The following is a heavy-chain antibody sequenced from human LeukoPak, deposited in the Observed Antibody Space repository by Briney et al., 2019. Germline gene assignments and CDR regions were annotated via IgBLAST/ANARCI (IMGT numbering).Heavy chain of an antibody. CDR1: GFTFSSYA. Sequence: PGGSLRLSCAASGFTFSSYAMSWVRQAPGKGLEWVSAISGSGGSTYYADSEKGRFTISRDNSKNTLYLQMNILSAEATAVYYLAKAFKNLWFGELTQGGWFDPWGQGTLVTVSS. V-gene: IGHV3-23*01. CDR2: ISGSGGST. D-gene: IGHD3-10*01. CDR3: AKAFKNLWFGELTQGGWFDP. J-gene: IGHJ5*02.